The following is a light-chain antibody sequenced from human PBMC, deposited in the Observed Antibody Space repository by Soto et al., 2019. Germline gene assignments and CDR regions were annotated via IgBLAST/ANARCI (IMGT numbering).Light chain of an antibody. CDR2: LNSDGSH. Sequence: QPVLTQSPSASASLGASVKVTCTLSSGHISYAIAWHQQQPEKGPRYLMKLNSDGSHSKGDGIPDRFSGSSSGAERFLTISSLQSEDEADSYCQTWVGTGNVVFGGGTKLTVL. CDR3: QTWVGTGNVV. J-gene: IGLJ2*01. V-gene: IGLV4-69*01. CDR1: SGHISYA.